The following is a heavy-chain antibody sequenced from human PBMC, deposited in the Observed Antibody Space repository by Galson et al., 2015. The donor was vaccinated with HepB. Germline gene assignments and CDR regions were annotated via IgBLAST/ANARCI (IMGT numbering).Heavy chain of an antibody. J-gene: IGHJ3*02. CDR1: GFTVSSNY. CDR3: ARVGRETPRRGAFDI. Sequence: SLRLSCAASGFTVSSNYMSWVRQAPGKGLEWVSVIYSGGSTYYADSVKGRFTISRDNSKNTLYLQMNSLRAEDTAVYYCARVGRETPRRGAFDIWGQGTMVTVSS. D-gene: IGHD5-24*01. CDR2: IYSGGST. V-gene: IGHV3-53*01.